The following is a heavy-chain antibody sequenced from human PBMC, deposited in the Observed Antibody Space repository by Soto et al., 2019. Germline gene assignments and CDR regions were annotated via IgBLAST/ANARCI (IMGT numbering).Heavy chain of an antibody. J-gene: IGHJ4*02. V-gene: IGHV4-30-4*02. D-gene: IGHD3-22*01. CDR1: GGSISSGNYY. Sequence: SETLSLTCTVSGGSISSGNYYWSWIRQPPGKGLEWIGFISYSGTTHYSASLRSRVSISVDTSKNQFSLELSSLRSEDTAVYYCARDLNYDSSGSDYWGQGTLVTVSS. CDR2: ISYSGTT. CDR3: ARDLNYDSSGSDY.